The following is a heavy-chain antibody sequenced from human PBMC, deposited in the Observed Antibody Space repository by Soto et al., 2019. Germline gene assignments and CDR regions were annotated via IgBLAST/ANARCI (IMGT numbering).Heavy chain of an antibody. J-gene: IGHJ4*02. CDR3: AKDFLTGTTGYFDY. CDR1: GFTFSSYG. V-gene: IGHV3-30*18. CDR2: ISYDGSNK. D-gene: IGHD1-20*01. Sequence: QVQLVESGGGVVQPGRSLRLSCAASGFTFSSYGMHWVRQAPGKGLEWVAVISYDGSNKYYADSVKGRFTISRDNSKNPLYLQMNSLRAEDTAVYYCAKDFLTGTTGYFDYWGQGTLVTVSS.